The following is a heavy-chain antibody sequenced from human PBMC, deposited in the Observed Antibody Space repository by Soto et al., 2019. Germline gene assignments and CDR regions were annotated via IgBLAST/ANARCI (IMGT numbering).Heavy chain of an antibody. D-gene: IGHD3-9*01. J-gene: IGHJ6*02. V-gene: IGHV1-69*13. CDR2: IIPIFGTA. CDR1: EDTFRNYA. CDR3: ARGANYDILTGSDSYYNYYGMDV. Sequence: ASVKVSCKASEDTFRNYAISWVRQAPGQGLEWMGGIIPIFGTANYAQKFQGRVTITADESTSTAYMELSSLRSEDTAVYYCARGANYDILTGSDSYYNYYGMDVWGQGTTVTVSS.